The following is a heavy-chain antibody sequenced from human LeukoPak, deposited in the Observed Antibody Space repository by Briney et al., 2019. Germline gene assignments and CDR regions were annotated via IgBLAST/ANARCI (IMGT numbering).Heavy chain of an antibody. V-gene: IGHV1-2*04. J-gene: IGHJ4*02. Sequence: ASVKVSCKASGYTFTGYYMHWVRQAPGQGLEWMGWINTNSGGTNYAQKFQGWVTMTRDTSISTAYMELSRLRSDDTAVYYCARDWPYSSSSVHFDYWGQGTLVTVSS. CDR1: GYTFTGYY. CDR2: INTNSGGT. D-gene: IGHD6-6*01. CDR3: ARDWPYSSSSVHFDY.